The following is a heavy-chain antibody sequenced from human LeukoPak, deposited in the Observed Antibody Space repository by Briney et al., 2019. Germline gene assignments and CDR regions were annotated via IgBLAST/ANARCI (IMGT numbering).Heavy chain of an antibody. V-gene: IGHV4-59*01. CDR3: ARYSSSWYGYYYYYMDV. D-gene: IGHD6-13*01. CDR1: GGSISSYY. Sequence: SETLSLTYTLSGGSISSYYWSWIRQPPGKGLEWIGYIYYSGSTNYNPSLKSRVTISVDTSKNQFSLKLSSVTAADTAVYYCARYSSSWYGYYYYYMDVWGKGTTVTVSS. CDR2: IYYSGST. J-gene: IGHJ6*03.